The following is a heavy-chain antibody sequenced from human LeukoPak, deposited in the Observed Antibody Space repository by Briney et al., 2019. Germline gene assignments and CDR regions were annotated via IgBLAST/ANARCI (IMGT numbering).Heavy chain of an antibody. CDR2: ISYDGSNK. D-gene: IGHD3-10*01. CDR1: GFTFSSYG. V-gene: IGHV3-30*18. J-gene: IGHJ5*02. CDR3: AKGGVLLWFGELSPSGT. Sequence: PGGSLRLSCAASGFTFSSYGMHWVRQAPGKGLEWVAVISYDGSNKYYADSVKGRFTISRDNSKNTLYLQMNSLRAEDTAVYYCAKGGVLLWFGELSPSGTWGQGTLVTVSS.